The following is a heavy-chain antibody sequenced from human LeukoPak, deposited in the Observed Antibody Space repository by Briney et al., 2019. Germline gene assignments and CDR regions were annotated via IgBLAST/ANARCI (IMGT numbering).Heavy chain of an antibody. Sequence: GGSLRLSCAASGFTFSSYSMNWVRQAPGKGLEWVSSISSSSSYIYYADSVKGRFTISRDNAKNSLYLQMNSLRAEDTAVYHCARDKRPGAQDNPPPNYWGQGPLVTVSS. CDR3: ARDKRPGAQDNPPPNY. CDR1: GFTFSSYS. V-gene: IGHV3-21*01. CDR2: ISSSSSYI. D-gene: IGHD7-27*01. J-gene: IGHJ4*02.